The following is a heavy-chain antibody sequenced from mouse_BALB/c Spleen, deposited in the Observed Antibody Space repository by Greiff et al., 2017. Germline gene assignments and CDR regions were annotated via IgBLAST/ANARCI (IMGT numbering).Heavy chain of an antibody. D-gene: IGHD2-14*01. V-gene: IGHV5-6-5*01. Sequence: EVNLVESGGGLVKPGGSLKLSCAASGFTFSSYAMSWVRQTPEKRLEWVASISSGGSTYYPDSVKGRFTISRDNARNILYLQMSSLRSEDTAMYYCAIDRYDFYAMDYWGQGTSVTVSS. CDR3: AIDRYDFYAMDY. CDR1: GFTFSSYA. J-gene: IGHJ4*01. CDR2: ISSGGST.